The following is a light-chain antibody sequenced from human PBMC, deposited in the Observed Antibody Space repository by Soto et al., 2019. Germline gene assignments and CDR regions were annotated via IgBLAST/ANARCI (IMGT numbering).Light chain of an antibody. CDR1: SSDVGDYNY. Sequence: QSVLTQPASVSGSPGQSITISCTGTSSDVGDYNYVSWYQQLPGKAPKLLIYEVTNRPSGISNRFSGSKSGNTASLTISGLQAEDEADYYCSSYTSSSALVVFGGGTKVTVL. CDR2: EVT. J-gene: IGLJ2*01. CDR3: SSYTSSSALVV. V-gene: IGLV2-14*01.